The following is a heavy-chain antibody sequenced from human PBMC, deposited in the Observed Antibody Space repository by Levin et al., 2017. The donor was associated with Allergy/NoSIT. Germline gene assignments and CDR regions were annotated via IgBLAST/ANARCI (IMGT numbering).Heavy chain of an antibody. CDR3: ARVEVGATYSKGPASNWFDP. J-gene: IGHJ5*02. Sequence: SETLSLTCTVSGGSISSYYWSWIRQPAGKGLEWIGRIYTSGSTNYNPSLKSRVTMSVDTSKNQFSLKLSSVTAADTAVYYCARVEVGATYSKGPASNWFDPGAREPWSPSPQ. D-gene: IGHD1-26*01. V-gene: IGHV4-4*07. CDR2: IYTSGST. CDR1: GGSISSYY.